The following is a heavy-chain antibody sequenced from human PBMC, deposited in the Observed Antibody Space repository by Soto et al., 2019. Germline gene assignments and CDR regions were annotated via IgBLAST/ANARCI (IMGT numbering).Heavy chain of an antibody. J-gene: IGHJ6*02. D-gene: IGHD1-7*01. CDR1: GYSFTSYW. CDR2: IYPGDSDT. CDR3: ARLVGSELLAYYYGMDV. Sequence: GESLKISCKGSGYSFTSYWIGWVRQMPGKGLEWMGIIYPGDSDTRYSPSLQGQVTISADKSISTAYLQWSSLKASDTAMYYCARLVGSELLAYYYGMDVWGQGTTVTVSS. V-gene: IGHV5-51*01.